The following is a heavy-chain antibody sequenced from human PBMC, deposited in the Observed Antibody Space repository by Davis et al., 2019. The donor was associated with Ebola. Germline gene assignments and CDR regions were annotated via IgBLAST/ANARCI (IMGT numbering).Heavy chain of an antibody. CDR3: ARVGWLREGGLFDY. J-gene: IGHJ4*02. CDR2: ISGSGGST. V-gene: IGHV3-23*01. CDR1: GFTFSSYA. D-gene: IGHD5-12*01. Sequence: GESLKISCAASGFTFSSYAMSWVRQAPGKGLEWVSAISGSGGSTYYADSVKGRFTISRDNAKNTLYLQMNSLRAEDTAVYYCARVGWLREGGLFDYWGQGTLVTVSS.